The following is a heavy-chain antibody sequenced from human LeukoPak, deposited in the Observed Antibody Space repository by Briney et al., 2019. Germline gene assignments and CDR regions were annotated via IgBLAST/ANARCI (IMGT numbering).Heavy chain of an antibody. CDR3: TTYYGGNDAFDI. J-gene: IGHJ3*02. D-gene: IGHD4-23*01. Sequence: GGSLRLSCAASGFTFSNAWMSWVRQAPGKGLEWVGRIKSKTDGGTTDYAAPVKGRFTISRDDSKNTLYLQMNSLKTEDTAVYYCTTYYGGNDAFDIWGQGTMVTVSS. V-gene: IGHV3-15*01. CDR1: GFTFSNAW. CDR2: IKSKTDGGTT.